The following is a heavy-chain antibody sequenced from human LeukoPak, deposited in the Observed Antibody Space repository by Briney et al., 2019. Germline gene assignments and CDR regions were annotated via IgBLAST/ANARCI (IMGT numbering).Heavy chain of an antibody. CDR2: MNPNSGNT. V-gene: IGHV1-8*01. J-gene: IGHJ6*03. D-gene: IGHD5-24*01. CDR1: GYTFTSYD. CDR3: ARGGSPRDNYYYYMDV. Sequence: GASVKVSCKASGYTFTSYDINWVRQATGQGLEWMGWMNPNSGNTGYAQKFQGRVTKTRNTSISTAYMELSSLRSEDTAVYYCARGGSPRDNYYYYMDVWGKGTTVTISS.